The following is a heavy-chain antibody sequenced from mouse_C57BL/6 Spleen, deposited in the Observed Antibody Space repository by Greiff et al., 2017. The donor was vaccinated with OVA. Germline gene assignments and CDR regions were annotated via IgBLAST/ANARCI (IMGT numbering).Heavy chain of an antibody. J-gene: IGHJ2*01. CDR1: GYTFTDYN. D-gene: IGHD1-1*01. Sequence: VQLQQSGPELVKPEASVKIPCKASGYTFTDYNMDWVKQSHGKSLEWIGDINPNNGGTIYNQKFTGKATLTVDKSSSTAYMELRSLISEETAVDDGARESYYGSSYPYFDYWGQGTTLTVSS. CDR3: ARESYYGSSYPYFDY. CDR2: INPNNGGT. V-gene: IGHV1-18*01.